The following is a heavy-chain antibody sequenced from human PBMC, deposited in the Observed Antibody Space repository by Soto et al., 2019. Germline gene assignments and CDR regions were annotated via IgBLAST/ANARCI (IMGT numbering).Heavy chain of an antibody. J-gene: IGHJ4*02. CDR3: ARGRYGDY. D-gene: IGHD1-1*01. Sequence: QVHLVQSGAEVKKPGASVKVSCKASGYPFTSYGITWVRQAPGQGLEWMGWISAHNGNTDYAQKLQGRVIVTRDTSTSTADMELRSLRSADTAVYYCARGRYGDYWGQGALVTVSS. CDR2: ISAHNGNT. CDR1: GYPFTSYG. V-gene: IGHV1-18*01.